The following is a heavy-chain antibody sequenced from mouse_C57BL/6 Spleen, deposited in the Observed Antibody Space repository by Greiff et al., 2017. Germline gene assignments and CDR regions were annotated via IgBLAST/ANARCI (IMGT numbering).Heavy chain of an antibody. CDR1: GYNFTSYW. CDR3: AREGTTVVAGSYFDY. J-gene: IGHJ2*01. V-gene: IGHV1-62-3*01. D-gene: IGHD1-1*01. Sequence: QVQLQQPGAELVKPGASVKLSCKASGYNFTSYWMHWVKQRPGRGLEWLGRIDPNSGCTKYNEKFKSKATLTVDKPSSTAYMQLSSLTSEDSAVYFCAREGTTVVAGSYFDYWGQGTTLTVSS. CDR2: IDPNSGCT.